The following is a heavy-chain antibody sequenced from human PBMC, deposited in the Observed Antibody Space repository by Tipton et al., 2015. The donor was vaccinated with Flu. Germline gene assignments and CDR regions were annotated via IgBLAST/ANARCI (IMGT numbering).Heavy chain of an antibody. D-gene: IGHD3-10*02. Sequence: LRLSCSVSGDSIGSDYYWAWIRQPPGKGLEWIGNIHKTGSTYFNPSLKSRLTMSVDTSKNQFSLKLSSVTAADTAVYYCARHTGDSVRGVIDYWGQGTLVTVSS. V-gene: IGHV4-38-2*01. CDR3: ARHTGDSVRGVIDY. CDR1: GDSIGSDYY. J-gene: IGHJ4*02. CDR2: IHKTGST.